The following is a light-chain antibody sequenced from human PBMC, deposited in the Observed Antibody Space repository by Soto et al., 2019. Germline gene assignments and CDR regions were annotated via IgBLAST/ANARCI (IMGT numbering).Light chain of an antibody. V-gene: IGLV2-8*01. CDR1: SSDVGGYNY. Sequence: QSVLTQPPSAAGSPGQSVTISCTGTSSDVGGYNYVSWYQQHPGKGPKLMVYEVNKRPSGVPDRFSGSKSGNTASLTVSGRQAEDEADYYCTSYAGGNNVFGTGTKVTVL. CDR2: EVN. J-gene: IGLJ1*01. CDR3: TSYAGGNNV.